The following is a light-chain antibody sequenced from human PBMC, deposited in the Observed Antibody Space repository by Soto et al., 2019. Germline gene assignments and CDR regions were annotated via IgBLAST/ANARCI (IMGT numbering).Light chain of an antibody. CDR2: DVT. CDR1: CSDVGGYNY. Sequence: QSALTQPASVSGSPGQSITISCTGTCSDVGGYNYVSWYQHHPGEAPKLIIYDVTNRPSGVSNPFSGSKSGNTASLTISGLQPEDEADYYCSSYTTSNTRQIVFGTGTKVTVL. J-gene: IGLJ1*01. V-gene: IGLV2-14*03. CDR3: SSYTTSNTRQIV.